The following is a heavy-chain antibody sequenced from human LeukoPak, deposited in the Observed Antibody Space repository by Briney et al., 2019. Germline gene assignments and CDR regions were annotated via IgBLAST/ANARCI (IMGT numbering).Heavy chain of an antibody. CDR2: MSGFGEYT. Sequence: PGVSLRLSCEASVFIFFNSAMTCLRQAPGKGLEWVSTMSGFGEYTYHADSVKARFTISRDQFKSTLYLQMNSLRVEDTAIYYCAKGGHRSPFDYWGQGALVTVSS. J-gene: IGHJ4*02. V-gene: IGHV3-23*01. CDR1: VFIFFNSA. D-gene: IGHD2-21*01. CDR3: AKGGHRSPFDY.